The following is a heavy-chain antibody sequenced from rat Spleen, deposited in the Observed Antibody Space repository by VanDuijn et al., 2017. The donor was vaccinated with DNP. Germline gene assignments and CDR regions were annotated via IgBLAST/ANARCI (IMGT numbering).Heavy chain of an antibody. CDR2: ISYEGSST. Sequence: EVQLVESGGGLVQPGRSLKVSCAASGFTFSDYGMAWIRQGPGKGLEWVASISYEGSSTYYRDSVKGRFTISRDNAKNTQYLQMDSLRSEDTATYYCARHRTIMPYYYAMDAWGQGASVTVSS. CDR3: ARHRTIMPYYYAMDA. V-gene: IGHV5-29*01. CDR1: GFTFSDYG. J-gene: IGHJ4*01. D-gene: IGHD3-8*01.